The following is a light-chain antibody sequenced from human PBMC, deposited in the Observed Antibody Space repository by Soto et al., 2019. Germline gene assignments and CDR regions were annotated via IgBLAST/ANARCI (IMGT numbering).Light chain of an antibody. V-gene: IGKV3D-15*01. J-gene: IGKJ4*01. CDR2: GVS. Sequence: EIVLTQAPITLSVSPGERATLSCRASQTVSSNLAWYQQKPGQPPRLLMSGVSTRATGIPARFSGSGSGTEFTLTISSLQSEDVAGYYCQQYKDWPPEVTFGGGTKVEIK. CDR1: QTVSSN. CDR3: QQYKDWPPEVT.